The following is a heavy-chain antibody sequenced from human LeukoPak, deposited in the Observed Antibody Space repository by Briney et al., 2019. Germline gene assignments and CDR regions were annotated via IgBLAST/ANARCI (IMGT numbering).Heavy chain of an antibody. D-gene: IGHD1-26*01. CDR2: LNGDGRVT. V-gene: IGHV3-74*01. CDR3: ARDPVEWELLLDY. J-gene: IGHJ4*02. CDR1: GFTFSKFW. Sequence: GGSLRLSCAASGFTFSKFWTYWVRQAPGKRPVWVSRLNGDGRVTNYADSVKGRFTISRDNAKNTVYLQMNSLRAEDTAVYYCARDPVEWELLLDYWGQGTLVTVSS.